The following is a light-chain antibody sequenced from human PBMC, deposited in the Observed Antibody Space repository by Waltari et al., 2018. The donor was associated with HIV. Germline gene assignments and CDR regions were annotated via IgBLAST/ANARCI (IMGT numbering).Light chain of an antibody. Sequence: QSVLTQPPSLSEAPRQRVTISCSGSHSNIGNNAVNWYQQLPGKAPKLLIYYNDLLPSGVSDRLSGSRSGTSAALAISGLQSEDEAHYYCASWDDRLNGWVFGGGTQLTVL. V-gene: IGLV1-36*01. CDR1: HSNIGNNA. J-gene: IGLJ3*02. CDR3: ASWDDRLNGWV. CDR2: YND.